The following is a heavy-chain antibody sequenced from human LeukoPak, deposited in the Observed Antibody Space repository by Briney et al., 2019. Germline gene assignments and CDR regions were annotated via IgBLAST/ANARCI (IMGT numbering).Heavy chain of an antibody. Sequence: GGSLRLSCAASGFTFSSYAMSWVRQAPGKGLEWVSAISGSGGSTYYADSVKGRFTISRDNSKNTLYLQMNSLRAEDTAVYYCAKGLPRSLADYGVYVPFDYWGQGTLVTVSS. CDR2: ISGSGGST. V-gene: IGHV3-23*01. CDR1: GFTFSSYA. J-gene: IGHJ4*02. CDR3: AKGLPRSLADYGVYVPFDY. D-gene: IGHD4-17*01.